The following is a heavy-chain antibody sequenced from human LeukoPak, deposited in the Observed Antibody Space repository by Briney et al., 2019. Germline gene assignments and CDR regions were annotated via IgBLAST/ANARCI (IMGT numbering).Heavy chain of an antibody. V-gene: IGHV1-8*01. D-gene: IGHD6-13*01. CDR1: GYTFTSYD. CDR2: MNPNSGNT. J-gene: IGHJ6*03. Sequence: ASVKVSCKASGYTFTSYDINWVRQATGQGLEWMGWMNPNSGNTGYAQKFQGRVTMTRDTSISTAYMELSRLRSDDTAVYYCARAGLGYSSSWDYYYYMDVWGKGTTVTVSS. CDR3: ARAGLGYSSSWDYYYYMDV.